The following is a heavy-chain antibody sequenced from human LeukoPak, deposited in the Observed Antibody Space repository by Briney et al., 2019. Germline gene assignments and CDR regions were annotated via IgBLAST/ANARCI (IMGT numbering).Heavy chain of an antibody. CDR3: ARLAEKYYYDSSAYFDY. Sequence: SETLSLTCTVSGGSISNYYWNWIRQPPGKGLEWLGYIYYSGSTNYNPSLKSRVTISVDTSKNQFSLKLSSVSAADTAVYYCARLAEKYYYDSSAYFDYWGQGTLVTVSS. CDR2: IYYSGST. J-gene: IGHJ4*02. V-gene: IGHV4-59*08. D-gene: IGHD3-22*01. CDR1: GGSISNYY.